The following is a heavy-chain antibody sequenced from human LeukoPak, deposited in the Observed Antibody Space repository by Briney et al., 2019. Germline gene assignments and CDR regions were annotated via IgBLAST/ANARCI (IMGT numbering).Heavy chain of an antibody. CDR1: GYSFTSYW. J-gene: IGHJ3*02. Sequence: GESLKISCKGSGYSFTSYWIGWVRQMPGKGLEWMGIIYPGDSDTRYSPSLQGQVTISADKSISTAYLQWSSLKASDTAMYYCARHRKERFISPGAFDIWGQGTMVTVSS. D-gene: IGHD3-10*01. CDR2: IYPGDSDT. CDR3: ARHRKERFISPGAFDI. V-gene: IGHV5-51*01.